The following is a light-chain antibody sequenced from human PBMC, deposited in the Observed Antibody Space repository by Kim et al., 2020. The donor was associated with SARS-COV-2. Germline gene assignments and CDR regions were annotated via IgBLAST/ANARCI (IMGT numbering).Light chain of an antibody. CDR3: SSYTSSSTWV. V-gene: IGLV2-14*03. Sequence: QSVLTQPASVSGSPGQSITISCPGTSSDVGGYNYVSWYQQHPGKAPKLMIYDVSTRPSGVSNRFSGSKSGNTASLTISGLQAEDEADYYCSSYTSSSTWVFGGGTQLTV. CDR2: DVS. CDR1: SSDVGGYNY. J-gene: IGLJ3*02.